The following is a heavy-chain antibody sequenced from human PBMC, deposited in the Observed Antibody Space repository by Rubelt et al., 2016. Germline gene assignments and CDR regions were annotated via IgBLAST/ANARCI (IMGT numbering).Heavy chain of an antibody. CDR2: INPNSDDT. J-gene: IGHJ4*02. D-gene: IGHD3-9*01. CDR1: GYTFTAYY. CDR3: AKDAIGILTGYSYHFDY. Sequence: QLQLVQSGAEVKKPGASVKVSCKASGYTFTAYYVHWVRQAPGQGLEWMGRINPNSDDTKCAQKFQGRVTMTGDTSISTAYMELSRLGSDETAVYYCAKDAIGILTGYSYHFDYWGQGTLVTVSS. V-gene: IGHV1-2*06.